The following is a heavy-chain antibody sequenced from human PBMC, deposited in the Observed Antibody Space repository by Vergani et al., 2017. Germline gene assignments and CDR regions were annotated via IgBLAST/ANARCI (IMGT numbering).Heavy chain of an antibody. D-gene: IGHD3-3*01. Sequence: QVQLQQWGAGLLKPSETLSLTCAVYGGSFSGYYWSWIRQPAGKGLEWIGRIYTSGSTNYNPSLKSRVTISVDTSKNQFSLKLSSVTAADTAVYYCARGLRRFLELFDPWGQGTLVTVSS. J-gene: IGHJ5*02. CDR1: GGSFSGYY. CDR3: ARGLRRFLELFDP. CDR2: IYTSGST. V-gene: IGHV4-59*10.